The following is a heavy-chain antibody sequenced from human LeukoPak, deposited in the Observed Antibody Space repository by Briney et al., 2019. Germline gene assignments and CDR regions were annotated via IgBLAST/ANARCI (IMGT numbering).Heavy chain of an antibody. D-gene: IGHD3-10*01. CDR1: GFTFSSYG. Sequence: GGSLRLSCAASGFTFSSYGMHWVRQAPGKGLEWVAVISYDGSNKYYADSVEGRFTISRDNSKNTLYLQMNSLRAEDTAVYYCARDERSMVRGVITFDYWGQGTLVTVSS. V-gene: IGHV3-30*19. CDR3: ARDERSMVRGVITFDY. J-gene: IGHJ4*02. CDR2: ISYDGSNK.